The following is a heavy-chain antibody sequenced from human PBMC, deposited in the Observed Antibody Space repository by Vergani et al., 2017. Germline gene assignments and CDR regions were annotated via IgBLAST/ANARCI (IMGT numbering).Heavy chain of an antibody. J-gene: IGHJ3*01. D-gene: IGHD2-8*02. V-gene: IGHV3-21*01. CDR1: GFTFIMHA. CDR2: IIGNNDDV. Sequence: EVQLLESGGDLVQPGGSLRLSCAASGFTFIMHAMSWVRQAPGKGLEWVSSIIGNNDDVYYADSVKGRFTISRDNAKNSLYLDMSSLRAEDTSVYYCVRDVLVSRTWGQGTLVAVSS. CDR3: VRDVLVSRT.